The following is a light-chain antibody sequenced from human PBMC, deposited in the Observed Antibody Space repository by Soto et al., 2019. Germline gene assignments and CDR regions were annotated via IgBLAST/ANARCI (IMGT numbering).Light chain of an antibody. J-gene: IGKJ5*01. CDR2: GAS. CDR1: QNILSN. V-gene: IGKV3-15*01. Sequence: EIVMTQSPATLSVSPGERATLSCSASQNILSNLAWYQQKPGQAPRLLIYGASTRATGIPARFSGSGSGTEFTLTISSLQPEDFEIYYCQQYNNWPITFGQGTRLEIK. CDR3: QQYNNWPIT.